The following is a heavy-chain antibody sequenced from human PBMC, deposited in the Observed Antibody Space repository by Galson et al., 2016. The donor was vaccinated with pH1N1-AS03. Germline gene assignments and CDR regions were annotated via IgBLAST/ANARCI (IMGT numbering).Heavy chain of an antibody. CDR3: ARGPGTGDPEFDY. D-gene: IGHD7-27*01. J-gene: IGHJ4*02. CDR1: GYTFTSYS. V-gene: IGHV1-18*01. CDR2: ISAYNGNT. Sequence: SVKVSCKASGYTFTSYSIGWVRQAPGQGLEWMGWISAYNGNTNYAQKLQGRVTMATDTSTSTASMELRSLRSDDTAVYYCARGPGTGDPEFDYWGQGTLVTVSS.